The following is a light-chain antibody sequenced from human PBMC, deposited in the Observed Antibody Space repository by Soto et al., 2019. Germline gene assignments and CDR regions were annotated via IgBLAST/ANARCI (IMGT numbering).Light chain of an antibody. CDR3: CPYAGSYSYV. CDR2: DVS. V-gene: IGLV2-11*01. CDR1: SSDVGVYNY. J-gene: IGLJ1*01. Sequence: QSVLTQPRSVSGSPGQSVTISCTGTSSDVGVYNYVSWYQEQPGKAPKLMIYDVSKRPSGVPDRFSGSKSGNTASLTISGLQAEDEADYYCCPYAGSYSYVFGTGTKVTV.